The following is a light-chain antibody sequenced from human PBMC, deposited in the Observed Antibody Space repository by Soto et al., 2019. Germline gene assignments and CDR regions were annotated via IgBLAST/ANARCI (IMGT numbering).Light chain of an antibody. Sequence: IRIAHSPWSLSSSTVKRVTITCRASQGISSYLAWYQQKPGKAPKLLIYAASSLQSGVPSRFSGSGSGTEFTLTISSLQPEDFATYYCQQLNSYPRTFGQGTQVEIK. CDR3: QQLNSYPRT. CDR2: AAS. V-gene: IGKV1-8*01. CDR1: QGISSY. J-gene: IGKJ1*01.